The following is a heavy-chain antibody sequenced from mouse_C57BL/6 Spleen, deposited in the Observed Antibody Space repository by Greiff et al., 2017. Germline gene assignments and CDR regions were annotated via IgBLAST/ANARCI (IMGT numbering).Heavy chain of an antibody. CDR3: ARGYDYGAWFAY. J-gene: IGHJ3*01. Sequence: VQLQQPGAELVMPGASVKLSCKASGYTFTSYWMHWVKQRPGQGLEWIGEIDPSDSYTNYNQKFKGKSTLTVDKSSSTAYMQLSSLTSEDSAVYYCARGYDYGAWFAYWGQGTLVTVSA. D-gene: IGHD2-4*01. CDR1: GYTFTSYW. V-gene: IGHV1-69*01. CDR2: IDPSDSYT.